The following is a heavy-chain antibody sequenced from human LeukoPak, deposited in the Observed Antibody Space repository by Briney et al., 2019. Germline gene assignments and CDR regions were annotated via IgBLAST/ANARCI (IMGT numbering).Heavy chain of an antibody. D-gene: IGHD2-15*01. CDR2: IYPGDSDT. J-gene: IGHJ3*02. Sequence: GESLKISCKGSGYSFTSYWIGWVRQMPGRGLEWMGIIYPGDSDTRYSPSFQGQVTISADKSISTAYLQWSSLKASDTAMYYCARVVVAATGAFDIWGQGTMVTVSS. V-gene: IGHV5-51*01. CDR3: ARVVVAATGAFDI. CDR1: GYSFTSYW.